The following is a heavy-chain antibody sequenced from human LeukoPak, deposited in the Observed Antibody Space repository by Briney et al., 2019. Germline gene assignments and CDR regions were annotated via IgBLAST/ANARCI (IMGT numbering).Heavy chain of an antibody. Sequence: GGSLRLSCAASGFTFSTYWMHRVRQGPRKGLVWVSRIKTDGSSTNYADSVKGRFTISRDNAKNTLYLQMNSLRVEDTAVYYCARASPERYGDFDIWGQGTMVTVSS. CDR1: GFTFSTYW. D-gene: IGHD4/OR15-4a*01. J-gene: IGHJ3*02. CDR2: IKTDGSST. CDR3: ARASPERYGDFDI. V-gene: IGHV3-74*01.